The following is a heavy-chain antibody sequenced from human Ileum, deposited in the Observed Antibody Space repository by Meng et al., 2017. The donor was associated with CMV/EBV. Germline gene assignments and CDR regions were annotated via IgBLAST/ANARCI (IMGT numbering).Heavy chain of an antibody. D-gene: IGHD1-26*01. J-gene: IGHJ4*02. V-gene: IGHV4-34*02. Sequence: QVQLPQWGAGLLKPSEPLSRTCGVNGGFFSSFSWTWIRQPPGKGPEWIGDINQRGTTNYSPSLKSRVTISIDTSKKQFSLRLSSLTAADTAVYYCTRGRVGDWGFDFWGQGTLVTVSS. CDR3: TRGRVGDWGFDF. CDR1: GGFFSSFS. CDR2: INQRGTT.